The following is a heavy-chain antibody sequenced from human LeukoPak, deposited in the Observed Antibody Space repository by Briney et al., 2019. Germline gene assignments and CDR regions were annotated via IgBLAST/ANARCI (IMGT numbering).Heavy chain of an antibody. CDR1: GYSFTGYY. Sequence: ASVKVSCKASGYSFTGYYINWVRQAPGQGLEWMGRINPNSGDTTYAQKFQGRVTVTRDTSISTAYMELSSLTSDDTAVYYCVRDHDSSGRTDDAFDIWGQGTMVTVSS. V-gene: IGHV1-2*06. D-gene: IGHD3-22*01. CDR2: INPNSGDT. J-gene: IGHJ3*02. CDR3: VRDHDSSGRTDDAFDI.